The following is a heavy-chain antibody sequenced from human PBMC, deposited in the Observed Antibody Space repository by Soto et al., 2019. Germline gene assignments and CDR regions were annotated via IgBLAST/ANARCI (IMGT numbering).Heavy chain of an antibody. CDR2: LSYDGSNK. Sequence: QVQLVESGGGVVQPGRSLRLSCAASGFMFSSYVMHWVRQAPGKGLEWVALLSYDGSNKYYADSVQGRFTISRDNSKNTLYLERNTLRRDNTAVYYCAMLLYARGWWFLDYWGPGNPVNVFS. J-gene: IGHJ4*02. CDR1: GFMFSSYV. D-gene: IGHD2-8*02. V-gene: IGHV3-30*03. CDR3: AMLLYARGWWFLDY.